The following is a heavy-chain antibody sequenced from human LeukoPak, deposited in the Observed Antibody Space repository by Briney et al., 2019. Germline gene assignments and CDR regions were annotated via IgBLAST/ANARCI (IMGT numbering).Heavy chain of an antibody. CDR2: ISYDGSNK. V-gene: IGHV3-30*03. J-gene: IGHJ6*03. Sequence: PGGSLRLSCAASGFTFSSYGMHWVRQAPGKGLEWVAVISYDGSNKYYADSVKGRFTISRDNSKNTLYLQMNSLRAEDTAVYYCARDGVVGATEDYYYMDVWGKGTTVTVSS. CDR1: GFTFSSYG. CDR3: ARDGVVGATEDYYYMDV. D-gene: IGHD1-26*01.